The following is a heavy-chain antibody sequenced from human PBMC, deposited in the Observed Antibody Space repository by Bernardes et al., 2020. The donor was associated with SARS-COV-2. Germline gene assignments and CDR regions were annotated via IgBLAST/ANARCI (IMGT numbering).Heavy chain of an antibody. V-gene: IGHV1-46*03. J-gene: IGHJ5*02. CDR3: ARGEFFVALNSSPWGDWFDP. CDR2: IDPSGGRT. CDR1: GYTFTTYY. D-gene: IGHD6-19*01. Sequence: ASVKVSCMASGYTFTTYYMHWVRQAPGQGLEWMGIIDPSGGRTTYAQKFQDRITVTRDTSTTTVYMELSKLKSEDTAVYYCARGEFFVALNSSPWGDWFDPWGQGTQVTVSS.